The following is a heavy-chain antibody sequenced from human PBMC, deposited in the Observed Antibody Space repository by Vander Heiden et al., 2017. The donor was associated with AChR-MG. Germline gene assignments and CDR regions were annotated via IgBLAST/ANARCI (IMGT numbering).Heavy chain of an antibody. D-gene: IGHD3-3*01. Sequence: QLQLQESGPGLVKPSETLSLTCTVSGGSISSSSYYWGWIRQPPGKGLEWIGSIYYSGSTYYNPSLKSRVTISVDTSKNRFSLKLSSVTAADTAVYYCARRMDYDFWSGYYKSSDAFDIWGQGTMVTVSS. CDR3: ARRMDYDFWSGYYKSSDAFDI. CDR1: GGSISSSSYY. CDR2: IYYSGST. J-gene: IGHJ3*02. V-gene: IGHV4-39*01.